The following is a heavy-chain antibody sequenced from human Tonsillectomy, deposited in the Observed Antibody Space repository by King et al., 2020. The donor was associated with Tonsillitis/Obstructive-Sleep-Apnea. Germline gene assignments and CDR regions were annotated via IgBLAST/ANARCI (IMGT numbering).Heavy chain of an antibody. CDR1: GITFSSYA. V-gene: IGHV3-23*04. J-gene: IGHJ6*02. D-gene: IGHD2-2*01. Sequence: VQLVESGGGLVQPGGSLRLSCAASGITFSSYAMSWVRQAPGKGLEWVSGISGSGGSTYYADSVKGRFTISRDNSKNTLYLQMNSLRAEDTAVYYCAKEREDIVVVPAAVYYYGLDVWGQGTTVTVSS. CDR2: ISGSGGST. CDR3: AKEREDIVVVPAAVYYYGLDV.